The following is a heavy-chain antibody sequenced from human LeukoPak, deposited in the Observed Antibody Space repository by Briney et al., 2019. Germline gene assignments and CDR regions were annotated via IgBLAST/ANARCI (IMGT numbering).Heavy chain of an antibody. D-gene: IGHD1-26*01. CDR1: GFTFRSYA. J-gene: IGHJ4*02. CDR3: AKSLSLGATDYFDY. V-gene: IGHV3-23*01. Sequence: PGGSLRLSCAASGFTFRSYAMTWVRQAPGKGLEWVSAISSSDSTTYYADSVKGRFTISRDNSKNTLYLQMNSLRAEDTAVYYCAKSLSLGATDYFDYWGQGTLVTVSS. CDR2: ISSSDSTT.